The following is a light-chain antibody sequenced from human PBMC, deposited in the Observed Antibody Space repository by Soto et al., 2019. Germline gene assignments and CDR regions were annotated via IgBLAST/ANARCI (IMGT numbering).Light chain of an antibody. CDR1: ESVSSH. CDR2: DSS. V-gene: IGKV3-15*01. Sequence: EIVMTQSPATLSVPPVQRSTISCMASESVSSHLAWYQPKPGQAPRLLIYDSSTRATGIPARFSGSESGKEFTLTISSLQSEDFAVYYCHHYHNWPMTCGQGTRLEIK. J-gene: IGKJ5*01. CDR3: HHYHNWPMT.